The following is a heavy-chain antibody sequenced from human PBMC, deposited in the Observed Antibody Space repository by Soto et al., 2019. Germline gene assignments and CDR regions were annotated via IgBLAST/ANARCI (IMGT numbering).Heavy chain of an antibody. Sequence: EVQLVESGGGLVQPGGSLRLSCGASGFTVSSSYMGWVRQAPGKGLEWVSSIYTDGNTYYADSVRGRFTISTDNSKDTLYLQMNSLRVDDTAMYYCARHVGFYWYFDLWGRGTLVTVSS. D-gene: IGHD1-26*01. CDR3: ARHVGFYWYFDL. J-gene: IGHJ2*01. CDR2: IYTDGNT. V-gene: IGHV3-66*04. CDR1: GFTVSSSY.